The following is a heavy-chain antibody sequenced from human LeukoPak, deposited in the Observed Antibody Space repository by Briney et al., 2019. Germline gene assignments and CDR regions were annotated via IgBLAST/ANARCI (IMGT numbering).Heavy chain of an antibody. Sequence: SQTLSLTCAISGDSVSSNSAAWNWIRQSPSRGLEWLGRTYYRSKWYNDYAVSVKSRITINPDTSKNQFSLQLNSVTPEDTAVYYCARGYDFWSGQSADLWYFDLWGRGTLVTVSS. D-gene: IGHD3-3*01. CDR2: TYYRSKWYN. V-gene: IGHV6-1*01. CDR1: GDSVSSNSAA. J-gene: IGHJ2*01. CDR3: ARGYDFWSGQSADLWYFDL.